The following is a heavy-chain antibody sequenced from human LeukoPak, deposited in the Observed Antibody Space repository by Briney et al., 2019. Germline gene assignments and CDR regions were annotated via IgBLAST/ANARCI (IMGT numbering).Heavy chain of an antibody. CDR3: AKDESGYYYDSSGYPDY. CDR1: GLTFSSHW. D-gene: IGHD3-22*01. J-gene: IGHJ4*02. V-gene: IGHV3-23*01. Sequence: PGGSLRLSCAASGLTFSSHWMHWVRQAPGKGLEWVSAISGSGGSTYYADSVKGRFTISRDNSKNTLYLQMNSLRAEDTAVYYCAKDESGYYYDSSGYPDYWGQGTLVTVSS. CDR2: ISGSGGST.